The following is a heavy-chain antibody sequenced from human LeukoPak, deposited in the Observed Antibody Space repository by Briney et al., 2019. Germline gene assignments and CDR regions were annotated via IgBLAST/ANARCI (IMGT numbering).Heavy chain of an antibody. D-gene: IGHD7-27*01. V-gene: IGHV4-30-2*01. J-gene: IGHJ4*02. Sequence: SETLSLTCAVSGGSISSGGYSWGWIRQPPGKGLEWIGYIYHSGSTYYNPSLKSRVTISVDRSKNQFSLKLSSVTAADTAVYYCARVGGLLGYFDYWGQGTLVTVSS. CDR1: GGSISSGGYS. CDR3: ARVGGLLGYFDY. CDR2: IYHSGST.